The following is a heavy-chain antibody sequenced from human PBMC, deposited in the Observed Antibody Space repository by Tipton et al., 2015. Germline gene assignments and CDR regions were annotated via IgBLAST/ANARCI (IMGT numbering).Heavy chain of an antibody. J-gene: IGHJ5*02. CDR1: GDSVSSNIAA. D-gene: IGHD6-19*01. V-gene: IGHV6-1*01. CDR2: TYYRSKWFH. Sequence: GLVKLSQTPSLTCAISGDSVSSNIAAWSWIRQSPSGGLEWLARTYYRSKWFHDYAVSVQGRVTINPDTSKNQVSLQMNSVTPEDTAVYYFTLGSHNSGWSWGQGTLVTVSS. CDR3: TLGSHNSGWS.